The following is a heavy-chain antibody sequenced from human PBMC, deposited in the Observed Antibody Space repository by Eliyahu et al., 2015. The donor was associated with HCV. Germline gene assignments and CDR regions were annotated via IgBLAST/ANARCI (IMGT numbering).Heavy chain of an antibody. D-gene: IGHD6-19*01. CDR3: ATWYNSKDGES. J-gene: IGHJ5*02. V-gene: IGHV3-23*01. CDR1: GFSFSSYA. CDR2: ILGTGGTA. Sequence: EVHLLESGGGLVQPGGSLRLSCAASGFSFSSYAMIWVRQAPGKGPEGVSTILGTGGTAYYADSVRGRFTISRDNSKNTLYLQVSSLRAEDTAVYYCATWYNSKDGESWGQGTLVTVSS.